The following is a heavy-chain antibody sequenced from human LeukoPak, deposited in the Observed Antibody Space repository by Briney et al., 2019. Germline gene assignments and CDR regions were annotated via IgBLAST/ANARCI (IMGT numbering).Heavy chain of an antibody. Sequence: PGGSLRLSCAASGFTFSSYGMHWVRQAPGKGLEWVAVIWNDGSNKYYADSVKGRFTISRDNSKNTLYLQMNSLRAEDTAVYYCAREIASLSAEFDYWGQGTLVTVSS. J-gene: IGHJ4*02. CDR3: AREIASLSAEFDY. CDR1: GFTFSSYG. CDR2: IWNDGSNK. D-gene: IGHD2-21*01. V-gene: IGHV3-33*01.